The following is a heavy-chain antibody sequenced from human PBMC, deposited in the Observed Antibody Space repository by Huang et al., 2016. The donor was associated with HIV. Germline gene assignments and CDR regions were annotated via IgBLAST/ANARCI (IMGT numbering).Heavy chain of an antibody. J-gene: IGHJ3*02. Sequence: QVQLQESGPGLVKPSQTLSLTCTVSGGSISSGSFYWSWIRQPAGKGLEWIGHIYTSGNTNYNPSLKSRLTMSVEMSQNQFSLRLYSVTSADTAVYFCARGYYDSSGSDAFDIWGQGTMVTVSS. CDR1: GGSISSGSFY. CDR3: ARGYYDSSGSDAFDI. D-gene: IGHD3-22*01. V-gene: IGHV4-61*09. CDR2: IYTSGNT.